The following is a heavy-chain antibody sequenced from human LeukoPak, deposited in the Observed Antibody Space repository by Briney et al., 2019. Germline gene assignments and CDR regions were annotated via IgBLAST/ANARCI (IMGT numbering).Heavy chain of an antibody. J-gene: IGHJ4*02. CDR1: GGSFSGYY. CDR3: ARAGGTWATTPFDY. Sequence: SETLSLTCAVYGGSFSGYYWSWIRQPPGKGLEWIGEINHSGSTNYNPSLKSRVTISVDTSKNQFSLKLSSVTAADTAVYYCARAGGTWATTPFDYWGQGTLVTVSS. D-gene: IGHD5-24*01. V-gene: IGHV4-34*01. CDR2: INHSGST.